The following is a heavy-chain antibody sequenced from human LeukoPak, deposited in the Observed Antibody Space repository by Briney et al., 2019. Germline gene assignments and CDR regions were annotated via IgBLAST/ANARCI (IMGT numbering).Heavy chain of an antibody. CDR1: GFTFSSYG. CDR3: AKGNVLRFLEWFI. J-gene: IGHJ4*02. V-gene: IGHV3-30*02. CDR2: IRYDGSNK. Sequence: PGGSLRLSCAASGFTFSSYGMHWVRQAPGKGLEWVAFIRYDGSNKYYADSVKGRFTISRDNSKNTLYLQMNSLRAEDTAVYYRAKGNVLRFLEWFIWGQGTLVTVSS. D-gene: IGHD3-3*01.